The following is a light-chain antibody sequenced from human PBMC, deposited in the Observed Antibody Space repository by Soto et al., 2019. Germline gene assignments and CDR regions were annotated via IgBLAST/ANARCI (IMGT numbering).Light chain of an antibody. J-gene: IGKJ5*01. Sequence: PEERATLSCRASQSVSSSYLAWYQQKPGQAPRLLIYGASTRATGIPARFSGSGSGTEFTLTISSLQSEDFAVYYCQQYNNWPPITFGQGTRLEIK. CDR3: QQYNNWPPIT. CDR1: QSVSSSY. V-gene: IGKV3-15*01. CDR2: GAS.